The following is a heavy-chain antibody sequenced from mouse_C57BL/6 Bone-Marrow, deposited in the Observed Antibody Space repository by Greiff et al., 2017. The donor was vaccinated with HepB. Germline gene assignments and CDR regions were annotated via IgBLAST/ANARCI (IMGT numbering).Heavy chain of an antibody. CDR2: IDPSDSYT. Sequence: QVQLQQPGAELVKPGASVKLSCKASGYTFTSYWMQWVKQRPGQGLEWIGEIDPSDSYTNYNQKFKGKATLTVDTSSSTAYMQLSSLTSEDSAVYFCASETTVVDYWGQGTTLTVSS. CDR3: ASETTVVDY. J-gene: IGHJ2*01. CDR1: GYTFTSYW. D-gene: IGHD1-1*01. V-gene: IGHV1-50*01.